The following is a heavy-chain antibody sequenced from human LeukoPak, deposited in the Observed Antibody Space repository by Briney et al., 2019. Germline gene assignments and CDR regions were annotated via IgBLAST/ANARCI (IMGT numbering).Heavy chain of an antibody. Sequence: GGSLRLSCAASGFTFSSYAMSWVSQAPGKGLEWVSAISGSGGSTYYADSVKGRFTISRDNSKNTLYLQMNSLRAEDTAVYYCAKDQDIVVVPAAQDWGQGTLVTVSS. V-gene: IGHV3-23*01. J-gene: IGHJ4*02. D-gene: IGHD2-2*01. CDR2: ISGSGGST. CDR3: AKDQDIVVVPAAQD. CDR1: GFTFSSYA.